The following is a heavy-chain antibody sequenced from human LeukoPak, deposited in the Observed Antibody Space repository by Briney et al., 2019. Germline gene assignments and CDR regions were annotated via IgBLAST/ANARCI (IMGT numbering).Heavy chain of an antibody. J-gene: IGHJ4*02. D-gene: IGHD6-6*01. CDR3: ARDRGTTSSAGYYFDY. Sequence: GGSLRLSCAASGFAFSQFGMHWVRQAPGKGLEWVAIIWYDGSEKFYGDSVKGRFTISRDNSKNTLYLQMNSLRAEDTAVYYCARDRGTTSSAGYYFDYWGQGTLVTVSS. CDR2: IWYDGSEK. CDR1: GFAFSQFG. V-gene: IGHV3-33*01.